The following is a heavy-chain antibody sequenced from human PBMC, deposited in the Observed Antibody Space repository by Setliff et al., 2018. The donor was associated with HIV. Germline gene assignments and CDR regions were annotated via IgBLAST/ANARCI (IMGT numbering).Heavy chain of an antibody. Sequence: PGGSLRLSCAASGFTFSSYAMSWVRQAPGKGLEWVSAISGSGGSTYYADSVKGRFTISRDNAKISLFLQMNSLRAEDTAVYYCARRAGMWAASGYYYTDVWGTGTTVTVSS. V-gene: IGHV3-23*01. CDR3: ARRAGMWAASGYYYTDV. J-gene: IGHJ6*03. D-gene: IGHD3-10*01. CDR2: ISGSGGST. CDR1: GFTFSSYA.